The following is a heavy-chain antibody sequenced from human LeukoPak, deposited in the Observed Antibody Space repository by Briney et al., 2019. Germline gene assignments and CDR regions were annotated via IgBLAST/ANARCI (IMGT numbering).Heavy chain of an antibody. J-gene: IGHJ4*02. CDR2: IYYSGST. Sequence: SETLSLTCTVSGGSISSSSYYWGWIRQPPGKGLEWIGNIYYSGSTYYNPSLRSRVTISVDTSKNQFSLKLSSVTAADTAVYYCAKRGYYDSRGYYDYWGQGILVTVSS. CDR3: AKRGYYDSRGYYDY. V-gene: IGHV4-39*01. D-gene: IGHD3-22*01. CDR1: GGSISSSSYY.